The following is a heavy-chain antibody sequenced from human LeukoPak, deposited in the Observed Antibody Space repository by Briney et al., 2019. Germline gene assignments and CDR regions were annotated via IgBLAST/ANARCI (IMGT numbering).Heavy chain of an antibody. CDR3: AKAKVPAAIRNWFDP. V-gene: IGHV1-2*02. CDR1: GYTFTGYY. Sequence: GASVKVSCKASGYTFTGYYMHWVRQAPGQGLEWMGWINPNSGGTNYAQKFQGRVTMTRDTSISTAYMELSRLRSDDTAVYYCAKAKVPAAIRNWFDPWGQGTLVTVSS. J-gene: IGHJ5*02. CDR2: INPNSGGT. D-gene: IGHD2-2*02.